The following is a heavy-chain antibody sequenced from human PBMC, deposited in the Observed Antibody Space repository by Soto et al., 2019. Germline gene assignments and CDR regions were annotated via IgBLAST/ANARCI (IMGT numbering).Heavy chain of an antibody. J-gene: IGHJ6*02. Sequence: EVQLVESGGGLVRPGGSLRLSCAASGFTFSSYWMHWVRQAPGKGLVWVSRMNEDGGTTDYADSVKGRFTISRDNAKNTLYLQMNRLRGEDTADYYCASDLSGRADVWGQGTKVTVSS. CDR3: ASDLSGRADV. CDR2: MNEDGGTT. V-gene: IGHV3-74*02. D-gene: IGHD3-10*01. CDR1: GFTFSSYW.